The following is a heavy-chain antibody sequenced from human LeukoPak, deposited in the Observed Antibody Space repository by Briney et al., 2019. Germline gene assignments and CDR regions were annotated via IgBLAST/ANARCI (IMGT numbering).Heavy chain of an antibody. CDR2: ISGSGGST. J-gene: IGHJ4*02. CDR3: AKSQPYYYDSSGPKGLARFDY. D-gene: IGHD3-22*01. CDR1: GFTFSSYA. V-gene: IGHV3-23*01. Sequence: PGGSLRLSCAGSGFTFSSYAMSWVRQAPGKGLEWVSAISGSGGSTYYADSVKGRFTISRDNSKNTLYLQMSSLRAEDTAIYYCAKSQPYYYDSSGPKGLARFDYWGQGTLVTVSS.